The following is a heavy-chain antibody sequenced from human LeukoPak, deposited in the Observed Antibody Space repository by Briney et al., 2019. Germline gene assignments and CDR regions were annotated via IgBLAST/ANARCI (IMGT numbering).Heavy chain of an antibody. CDR2: ISGYNGNT. Sequence: GASVKVSCKASGYTFSTYGINWVRQAPGQGPEWMGWISGYNGNTNYAQKLQGRVTMTTDTSTNTAYMELRSLRSDDTAVYYCARGQYYYDSSGYWPFDYWGQGTLVTVSS. CDR1: GYTFSTYG. V-gene: IGHV1-18*01. CDR3: ARGQYYYDSSGYWPFDY. D-gene: IGHD3-22*01. J-gene: IGHJ4*02.